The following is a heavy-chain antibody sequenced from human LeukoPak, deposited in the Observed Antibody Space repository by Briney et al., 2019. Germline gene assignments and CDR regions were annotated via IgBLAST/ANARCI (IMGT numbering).Heavy chain of an antibody. CDR1: GFTFSNYE. V-gene: IGHV3-48*03. CDR2: ISSSGSTI. Sequence: PGGSLRLSCVASGFTFSNYEMNWVRQAPGKGLEWVSYISSSGSTIYYADSVKGRFTISRDNAKNSLYLQMNSLRAEDTAVYYCAREEDHDGSGSYGPFDYWGQGTLVTVSS. CDR3: AREEDHDGSGSYGPFDY. J-gene: IGHJ4*02. D-gene: IGHD3-22*01.